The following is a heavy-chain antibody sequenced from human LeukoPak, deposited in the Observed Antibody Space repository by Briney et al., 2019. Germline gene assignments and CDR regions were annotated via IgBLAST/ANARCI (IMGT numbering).Heavy chain of an antibody. J-gene: IGHJ3*02. CDR3: AKEGAASSGWYGDAFDI. Sequence: GRSLRLSCAASGFTFSGYGMHWVRQAPGKGLEWVAVIWYDESHKYYADSVKGRITISRDNSKNTLYLQMNSLRAEDTAVYYCAKEGAASSGWYGDAFDIWGQGTMVTVSS. CDR2: IWYDESHK. V-gene: IGHV3-33*06. D-gene: IGHD6-19*01. CDR1: GFTFSGYG.